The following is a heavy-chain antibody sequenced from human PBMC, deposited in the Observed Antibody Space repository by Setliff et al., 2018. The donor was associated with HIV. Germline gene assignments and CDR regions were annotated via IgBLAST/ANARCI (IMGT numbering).Heavy chain of an antibody. V-gene: IGHV4-34*01. D-gene: IGHD6-13*01. J-gene: IGHJ5*02. CDR3: AREGGTGRSSWYGAYWYDP. CDR1: GGSFSGYY. CDR2: INHSGST. Sequence: SETLSLTCAVYGGSFSGYYWSWIRQPPGKGLEWIGEINHSGSTNYNPSLKSRLTISVDTSKNQFSLKLSSVTAADTAVYYCAREGGTGRSSWYGAYWYDPWGQGTLVTVSS.